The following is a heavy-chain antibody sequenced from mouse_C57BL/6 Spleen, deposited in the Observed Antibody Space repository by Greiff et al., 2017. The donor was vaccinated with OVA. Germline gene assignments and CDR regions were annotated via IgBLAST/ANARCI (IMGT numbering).Heavy chain of an antibody. CDR1: GFTFSDYY. Sequence: EVMLVESGGGLVQPGGSLKLSCAASGFTFSDYYMYWVRQTPEKRLEWVAYISNGGGSTYYPDTVKGRFTISRDNAKNTLYQQMSRLKSEDTAMYYCARQGYYGTDAMDYWGKGTSVTVSS. CDR2: ISNGGGST. J-gene: IGHJ4*01. CDR3: ARQGYYGTDAMDY. D-gene: IGHD1-1*01. V-gene: IGHV5-12*01.